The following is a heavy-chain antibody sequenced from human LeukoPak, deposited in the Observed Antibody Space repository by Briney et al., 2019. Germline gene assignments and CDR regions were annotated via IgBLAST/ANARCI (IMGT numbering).Heavy chain of an antibody. V-gene: IGHV4-34*01. Sequence: SETLSLTCAVYGGSFSIYYWSWIRQPPGKGLEWIGEINHSGSTNYNPSLKSRVTISVDTSKNQFSLKLSSVTAADTAVYYCARIREASIAARGRWFDPWGQGTLVTVPS. J-gene: IGHJ5*02. CDR2: INHSGST. D-gene: IGHD6-6*01. CDR3: ARIREASIAARGRWFDP. CDR1: GGSFSIYY.